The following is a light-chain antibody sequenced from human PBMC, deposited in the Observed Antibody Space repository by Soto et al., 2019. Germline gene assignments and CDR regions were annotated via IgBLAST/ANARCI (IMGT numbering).Light chain of an antibody. CDR3: QQYHNGPPGT. CDR1: QTVSSN. CDR2: GAS. J-gene: IGKJ1*01. V-gene: IGKV3-15*01. Sequence: EIVMTQSPATLSVSPGERATLSCRASQTVSSNLGWHKQKPGQTPRLLIYGASTRATGIPARFSGSGSGAEFTLTFASLQSKDFAVYEWQQYHNGPPGTFGKGTKVESK.